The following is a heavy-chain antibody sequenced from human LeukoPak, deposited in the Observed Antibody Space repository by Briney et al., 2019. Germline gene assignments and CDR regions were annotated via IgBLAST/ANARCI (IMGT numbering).Heavy chain of an antibody. J-gene: IGHJ4*02. Sequence: GGSLRLSCAASEFTFSIYWMHWVRQAPGEGLVWVSRINSDGRSTSYADSVKGRFTISRDNAKNTLYLQMNSLRAEDTAVYYCARVGNSWHYFDYWGQGTPVTVSS. CDR3: ARVGNSWHYFDY. CDR2: INSDGRST. CDR1: EFTFSIYW. D-gene: IGHD6-13*01. V-gene: IGHV3-74*01.